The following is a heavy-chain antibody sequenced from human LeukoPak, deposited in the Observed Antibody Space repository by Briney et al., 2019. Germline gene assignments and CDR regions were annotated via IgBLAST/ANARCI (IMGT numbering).Heavy chain of an antibody. CDR1: GGSFSGYY. D-gene: IGHD3-10*01. CDR3: ARVTMVRGVINFDY. Sequence: PSETLSLTCAVYGGSFSGYYWSWIRQPPGKGLEWIGEINHSGSTNYNPSLKSRVTISVDTSKNQFSLKLSSVTAADTAVYYCARVTMVRGVINFDYWGQGTRVTVSS. J-gene: IGHJ4*02. CDR2: INHSGST. V-gene: IGHV4-34*01.